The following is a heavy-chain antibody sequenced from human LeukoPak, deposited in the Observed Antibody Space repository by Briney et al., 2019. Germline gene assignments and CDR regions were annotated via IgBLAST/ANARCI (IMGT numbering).Heavy chain of an antibody. V-gene: IGHV1-2*02. J-gene: IGHJ6*02. D-gene: IGHD2/OR15-2a*01. CDR1: GYTFTDYY. CDR3: ARDPIVQAGYYYGMDV. CDR2: INPDSGGR. Sequence: GASVKVSCKASGYTFTDYYMHWVRQAPGQGLEWMGWINPDSGGRNYAQKFKGRVTMTRDTSITTAYMELSGLRSDDTAVYYCARDPIVQAGYYYGMDVWGQGTTVTVSS.